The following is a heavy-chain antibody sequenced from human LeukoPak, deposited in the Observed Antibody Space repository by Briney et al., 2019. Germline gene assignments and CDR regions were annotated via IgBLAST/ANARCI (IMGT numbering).Heavy chain of an antibody. J-gene: IGHJ4*02. V-gene: IGHV3-23*01. CDR3: AKTYYDFWSGYYIRY. CDR1: GFTFSSYG. Sequence: GGSLRLSCAASGFTFSSYGMHWVRQAPGKGLEWVSAISGSGGSTYYADSVKGRFTISRDNSKNTLYLQMNSLRAEDTAVYYCAKTYYDFWSGYYIRYWGQGTLVTVSS. CDR2: ISGSGGST. D-gene: IGHD3-3*01.